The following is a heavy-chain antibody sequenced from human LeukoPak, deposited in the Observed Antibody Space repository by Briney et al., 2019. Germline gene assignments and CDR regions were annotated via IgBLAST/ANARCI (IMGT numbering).Heavy chain of an antibody. CDR1: GFSFSSYG. CDR2: ISGSGGDT. J-gene: IGHJ4*02. D-gene: IGHD5-12*01. V-gene: IGHV3-23*01. CDR3: ARGPSGYHNT. Sequence: GGSLRLSCVGSGFSFSSYGMTWVRQAPGKGLEWVSGISGSGGDTYYADSVKGRFTISRDNSKNTLYLQMNSLRAEDTAVYYCARGPSGYHNTGGQGTLVTVSS.